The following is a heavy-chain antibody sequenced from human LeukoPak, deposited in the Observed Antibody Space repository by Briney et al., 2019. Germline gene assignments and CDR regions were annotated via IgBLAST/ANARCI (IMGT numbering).Heavy chain of an antibody. Sequence: GGSLRLSCAASGFTVSNNYMSWVRQAPGKGLQWVSFIYNTGETYYADSVKGRFTISRDNSKNTLYLQMNSLRAEDTAVYYCSKKGQDDNGGKPDWGQGTLVTVSS. CDR3: SKKGQDDNGGKPD. J-gene: IGHJ4*02. CDR1: GFTVSNNY. CDR2: IYNTGET. D-gene: IGHD1-1*01. V-gene: IGHV3-53*01.